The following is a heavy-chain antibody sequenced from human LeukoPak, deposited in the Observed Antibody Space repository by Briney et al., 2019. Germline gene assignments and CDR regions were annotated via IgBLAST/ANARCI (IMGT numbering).Heavy chain of an antibody. V-gene: IGHV4-30-2*01. CDR2: IYHSGST. D-gene: IGHD6-19*01. Sequence: PSETLSLTCTVSGGSISSGGYYWSWIRQPPGKGLEWIGYIYHSGSTYYNPSLKSRVTISVDRSKNQFSLNLSSVTAADTAVYYCARAYSSGWYYFDYWGQGTLVTVSS. J-gene: IGHJ4*02. CDR1: GGSISSGGYY. CDR3: ARAYSSGWYYFDY.